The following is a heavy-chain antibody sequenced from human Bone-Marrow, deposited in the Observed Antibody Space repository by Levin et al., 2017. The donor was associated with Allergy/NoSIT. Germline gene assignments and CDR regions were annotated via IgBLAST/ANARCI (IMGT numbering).Heavy chain of an antibody. CDR1: GFTFSSYW. CDR3: AKGYCAGGSCDRGD. D-gene: IGHD2-8*02. CDR2: IKSDGRTK. V-gene: IGHV3-7*01. Sequence: HPGGSLRLSCAASGFTFSSYWMNWVRQAPGKGLEWVANIKSDGRTKYYVDSVKGRFTISRDNAKSSLYLQMNSLRAEDTAVYYCAKGYCAGGSCDRGDWGQGTLVTVSS. J-gene: IGHJ4*02.